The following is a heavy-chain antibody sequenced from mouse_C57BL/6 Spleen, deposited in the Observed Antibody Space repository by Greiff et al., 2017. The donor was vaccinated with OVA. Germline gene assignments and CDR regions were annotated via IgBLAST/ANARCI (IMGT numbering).Heavy chain of an antibody. CDR1: GFTFSSYA. Sequence: EVQGVESGGGLVKPGGSLKLSCAASGFTFSSYAMSWVRQTPEKRLEWVATISDGGSYTYYPDNVKGRFTISRDNAKNNPYLQLSHLKSEDAAMCYCGGDRDYDYDGAMDYWGQGTSVTVSS. V-gene: IGHV5-4*01. J-gene: IGHJ4*01. D-gene: IGHD2-4*01. CDR2: ISDGGSYT. CDR3: GGDRDYDYDGAMDY.